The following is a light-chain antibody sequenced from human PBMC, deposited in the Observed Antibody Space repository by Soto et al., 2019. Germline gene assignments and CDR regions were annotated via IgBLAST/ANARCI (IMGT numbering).Light chain of an antibody. V-gene: IGKV3D-15*01. J-gene: IGKJ1*01. CDR1: QSVSSSY. CDR2: GAS. Sequence: TQSPATLSLSPGERVTLSCRAIQSVSSSYLAWYQQKPGQAPRLLIYGASSRATGIPDRFSGSGSGTEFTLTITSLQSEDFAVYYCQQYNNWPLWTFGQGTKVDIK. CDR3: QQYNNWPLWT.